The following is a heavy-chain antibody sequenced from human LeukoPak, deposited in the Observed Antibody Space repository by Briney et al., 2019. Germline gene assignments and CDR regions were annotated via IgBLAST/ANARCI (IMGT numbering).Heavy chain of an antibody. J-gene: IGHJ4*02. D-gene: IGHD3-3*01. V-gene: IGHV3-48*03. Sequence: GGSLRLSCAASGFTFSSYEMNWVRQAPGKGLEWVSYISSSGSTIYYADSVKGRFTISRGNAKNSLYLQMNSLRAEDTAVYYCARTHYDRLGYFDYWGQGTLVTVSS. CDR2: ISSSGSTI. CDR1: GFTFSSYE. CDR3: ARTHYDRLGYFDY.